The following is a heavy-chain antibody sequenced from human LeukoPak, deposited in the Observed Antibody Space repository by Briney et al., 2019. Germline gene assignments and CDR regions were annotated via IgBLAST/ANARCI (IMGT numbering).Heavy chain of an antibody. CDR2: IIPIFGTA. Sequence: SVKVSCKASGYTFTSYDINWVRQAPGQGLEWMGGIIPIFGTANYAQKFQGRVTITTDESTSTAYMELSSLRSEDTAVYYCARVQGDSYYDFWSGYYGRWGQGTLVTVSS. D-gene: IGHD3-3*01. CDR1: GYTFTSYD. V-gene: IGHV1-69*05. CDR3: ARVQGDSYYDFWSGYYGR. J-gene: IGHJ4*02.